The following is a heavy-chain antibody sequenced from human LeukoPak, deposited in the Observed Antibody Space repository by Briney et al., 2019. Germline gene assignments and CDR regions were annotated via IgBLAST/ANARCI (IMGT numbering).Heavy chain of an antibody. CDR1: GDSVSSNSAT. D-gene: IGHD2-2*01. CDR2: TYYRSTWYN. Sequence: SQTLSLTCAISGDSVSSNSATWNWIRQSPSRGLEWLGRTYYRSTWYNDYAVSVRGRITVNPDTSKNQFSLHLNSVTPEDTAVYYCARRLTQYDCFDPWGQGILVTVSS. CDR3: ARRLTQYDCFDP. J-gene: IGHJ5*02. V-gene: IGHV6-1*01.